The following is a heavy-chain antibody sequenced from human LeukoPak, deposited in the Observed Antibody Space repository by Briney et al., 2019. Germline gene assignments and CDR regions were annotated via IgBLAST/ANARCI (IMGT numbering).Heavy chain of an antibody. Sequence: SETLSLTCTVSGGSIRSYYWSWIRQPPGKGLEWIGYIYYSGSTNYNPSLKSRVTISVDTSKNQFSLKLSSVTAADTAVYYCASMVGRGYSGYDDLENYFDHWGQGTLVTVSS. CDR1: GGSIRSYY. D-gene: IGHD5-12*01. CDR2: IYYSGST. J-gene: IGHJ4*02. V-gene: IGHV4-59*01. CDR3: ASMVGRGYSGYDDLENYFDH.